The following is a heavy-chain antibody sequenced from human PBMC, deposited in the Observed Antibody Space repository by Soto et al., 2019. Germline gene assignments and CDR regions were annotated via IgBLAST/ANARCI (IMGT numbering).Heavy chain of an antibody. Sequence: QVQLQESGPGLVKPSGTLSLTCAVSGGSISSSNWWSWVRQPPGKGLQWIGEIYHSGSTNYIPSLQGLVTLSVDQSRNQFPLKLSSVTAADTAVYYCARRWGEGRVDYWGQGTLVTVSS. V-gene: IGHV4-4*02. CDR3: ARRWGEGRVDY. D-gene: IGHD3-10*01. CDR1: GGSISSSNW. J-gene: IGHJ4*02. CDR2: IYHSGST.